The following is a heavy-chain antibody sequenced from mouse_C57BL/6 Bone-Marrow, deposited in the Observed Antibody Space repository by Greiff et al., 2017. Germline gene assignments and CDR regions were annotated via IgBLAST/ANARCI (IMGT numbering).Heavy chain of an antibody. Sequence: VKLMESGAELMKPGASVKLSCKATGYTFTGYWIEWVKQRPGHGLEWIGEILPGSGSTNYNEKVKGKATFTADTYSNTAYMQLSSLTTDDSAIYYFARARDGYWRSWAWFAYWGQGTLVTVSA. CDR2: ILPGSGST. J-gene: IGHJ3*01. V-gene: IGHV1-9*01. CDR3: ARARDGYWRSWAWFAY. CDR1: GYTFTGYW. D-gene: IGHD2-3*01.